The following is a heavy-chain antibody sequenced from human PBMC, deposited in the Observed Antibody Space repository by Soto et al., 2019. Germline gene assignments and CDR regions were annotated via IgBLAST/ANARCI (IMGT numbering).Heavy chain of an antibody. CDR3: ARGGRMTTFDTGFGGWNYYYYYGMDV. CDR2: IYYSGST. D-gene: IGHD4-4*01. J-gene: IGHJ6*02. CDR1: GGSISSGDYY. V-gene: IGHV4-30-4*01. Sequence: SETLSLTCTVSGGSISSGDYYWSWIRQPPGKGLEWIGYIYYSGSTYYNPSLKSRVTISVDTSKNQLSLKLSSVTAADTAVYYWARGGRMTTFDTGFGGWNYYYYYGMDVWGQGTTVTVSS.